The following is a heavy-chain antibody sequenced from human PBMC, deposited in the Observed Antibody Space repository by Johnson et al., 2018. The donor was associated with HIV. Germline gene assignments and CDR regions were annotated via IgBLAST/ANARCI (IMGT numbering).Heavy chain of an antibody. CDR3: ARVQIISGFNWHYYESSIDAVDI. Sequence: EVQLVESGGGVVQPGRSLRLSCAASGFTFSTYGMHWVRQAPDKGLEWVSRINSDGSSTNYADSVKGRFTISRDNAKNTLYLQMNSLRAEDTAVYYCARVQIISGFNWHYYESSIDAVDIWGQGTIVTVSS. J-gene: IGHJ3*02. D-gene: IGHD3-22*01. V-gene: IGHV3-74*02. CDR2: INSDGSST. CDR1: GFTFSTYG.